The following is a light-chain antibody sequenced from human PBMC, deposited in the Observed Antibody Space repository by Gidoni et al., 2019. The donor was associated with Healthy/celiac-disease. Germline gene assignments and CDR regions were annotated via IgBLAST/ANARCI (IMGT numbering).Light chain of an antibody. CDR2: DTS. Sequence: ELVMTQSPATLSVSPGERATLSCRASQSVSSNFAWYQQKPGQAPRLLIYDTSTRATGVPARFSGSGSGTEFTLTISSLQSEDFAVFYCQHYNNWPSRSFGQGTKLEIK. V-gene: IGKV3-15*01. J-gene: IGKJ2*04. CDR3: QHYNNWPSRS. CDR1: QSVSSN.